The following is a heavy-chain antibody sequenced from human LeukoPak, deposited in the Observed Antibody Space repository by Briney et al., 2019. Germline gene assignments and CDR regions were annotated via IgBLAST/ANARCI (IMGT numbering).Heavy chain of an antibody. CDR1: GGTFSSYG. CDR2: IIPTSDTA. D-gene: IGHD1-26*01. CDR3: ARCKMRPSAREYFDS. J-gene: IGHJ4*02. Sequence: SVKVSCKVSGGTFSSYGISWVRQAPGQGLEWMGRIIPTSDTANYAQRFQGRLTITADKATSTASMELSSLNSEDTAFYYCARCKMRPSAREYFDSWGQGTLVTVSS. V-gene: IGHV1-69*04.